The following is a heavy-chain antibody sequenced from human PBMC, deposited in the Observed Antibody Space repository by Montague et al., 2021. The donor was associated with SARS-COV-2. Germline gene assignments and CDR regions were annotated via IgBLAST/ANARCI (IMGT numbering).Heavy chain of an antibody. V-gene: IGHV4-34*01. CDR1: GGSLSGYY. Sequence: SETLSLTCAVYGGSLSGYYWSWIRQPPGKGLEWIGEINHSGSTNYNPSLKSRVTISVDTSKNQFSLKLSSVTAADTAVYYCAIPMVRGFSRAFDIWGQGTMVIVSS. CDR2: INHSGST. CDR3: AIPMVRGFSRAFDI. J-gene: IGHJ3*02. D-gene: IGHD3-10*01.